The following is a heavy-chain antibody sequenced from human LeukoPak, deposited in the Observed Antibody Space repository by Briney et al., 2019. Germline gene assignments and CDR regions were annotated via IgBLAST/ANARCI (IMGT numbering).Heavy chain of an antibody. CDR3: ARDQLGATVPDDY. CDR2: ISYDGSNK. V-gene: IGHV3-30-3*01. CDR1: GFTFSSYA. D-gene: IGHD1-26*01. Sequence: PGGSLRLSCAASGFTFSSYAMHWVRQAPGKGLEWVALISYDGSNKYYADSVKGRFTISRDNSKNTLYLQMNSLRVEDTAVYYCARDQLGATVPDDYWGQGTLVTVSS. J-gene: IGHJ4*02.